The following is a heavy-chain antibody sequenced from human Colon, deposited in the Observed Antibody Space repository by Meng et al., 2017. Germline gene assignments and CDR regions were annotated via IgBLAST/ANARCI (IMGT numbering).Heavy chain of an antibody. J-gene: IGHJ4*02. CDR1: VGSIPGYY. Sequence: SETLSLTCTVSVGSIPGYYWSCLRQLAGKGLEWIGRVYSNGNSNYNPSLQSRVTMSVDTTKNQFSLTLSSVTDADTAVYYCAGDLLVTSPLDHWGQGTLVTVSS. CDR3: AGDLLVTSPLDH. CDR2: VYSNGNS. D-gene: IGHD2-21*02. V-gene: IGHV4-4*07.